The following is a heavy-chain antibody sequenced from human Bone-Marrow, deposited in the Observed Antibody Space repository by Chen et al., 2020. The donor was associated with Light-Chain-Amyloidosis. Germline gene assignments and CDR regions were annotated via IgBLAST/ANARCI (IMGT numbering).Heavy chain of an antibody. CDR3: AKRFEMFRSSSGKNDY. Sequence: EVQLLEAGGGLVQPGGSLRLSCEASGFTFSTYAMNWVRQAPGKGLEWVSVITASGGSTYYADAVKGRFTVSRDNSKNTLYLQMNGLRAEDTAVYFCAKRFEMFRSSSGKNDYWGQGTLVTVSS. CDR2: ITASGGST. J-gene: IGHJ4*02. D-gene: IGHD6-6*01. CDR1: GFTFSTYA. V-gene: IGHV3-23*01.